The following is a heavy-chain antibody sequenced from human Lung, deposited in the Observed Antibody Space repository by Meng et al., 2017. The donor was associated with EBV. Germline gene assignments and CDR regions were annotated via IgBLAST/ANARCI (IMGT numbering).Heavy chain of an antibody. D-gene: IGHD4-17*01. CDR1: GFSLSTSGVG. CDR3: AHRHRLRDFDY. J-gene: IGHJ4*02. V-gene: IGHV2-5*02. CDR2: IYWDDDK. Sequence: QITLKEPSPTLVKPPQTSTLTCTFSGFSLSTSGVGVGWIRQPPGKALEWLALIYWDDDKRYSPSLKNRLTITKDTSKNQVVLTLTNIDPVDTATYYCAHRHRLRDFDYWGQGTLVTVSS.